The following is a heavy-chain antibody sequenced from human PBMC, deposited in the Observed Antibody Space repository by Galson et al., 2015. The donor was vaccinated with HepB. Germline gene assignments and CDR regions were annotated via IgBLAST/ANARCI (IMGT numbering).Heavy chain of an antibody. CDR2: IIPIFGTA. V-gene: IGHV1-69*13. D-gene: IGHD4-11*01. CDR1: GGTFSSYA. J-gene: IGHJ6*03. CDR3: ARDGAGSDYSNYDYYYYYMDV. Sequence: SVKVSCKASGGTFSSYAISWVRQAPGQGLEWMGGIIPIFGTANYAQKFQGRVTITADESTSTAYMELSSLRSEDTAVYYCARDGAGSDYSNYDYYYYYMDVWGKGTTVTVSS.